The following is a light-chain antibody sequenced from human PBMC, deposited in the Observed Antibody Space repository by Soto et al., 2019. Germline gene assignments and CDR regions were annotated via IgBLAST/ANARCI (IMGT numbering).Light chain of an antibody. V-gene: IGLV2-14*01. J-gene: IGLJ1*01. CDR1: SSDVGAYNY. Sequence: QSALTQPASVSGSPGQSITISCTGTSSDVGAYNYVSWYRQHPGKAPNLMIYDVSYRPSGVSNRFSGSKSGNTASLTISGVQDEDEADYYCSSQTSSSTYVFGSGTKLTVL. CDR3: SSQTSSSTYV. CDR2: DVS.